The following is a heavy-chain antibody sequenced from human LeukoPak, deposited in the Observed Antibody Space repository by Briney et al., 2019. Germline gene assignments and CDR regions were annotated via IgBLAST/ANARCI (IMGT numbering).Heavy chain of an antibody. Sequence: GGSLRLSCAASGFTFSSYSMNWVRQAPGKGLEWVSSISSSSSCIYYADSVKGRFTISRDNAKNSLYLQMNSLRAEDTAVYYCARGSYDFWSGYEGWFDPWGQGTLVTVSS. J-gene: IGHJ5*02. D-gene: IGHD3-3*01. CDR2: ISSSSSCI. CDR3: ARGSYDFWSGYEGWFDP. V-gene: IGHV3-21*01. CDR1: GFTFSSYS.